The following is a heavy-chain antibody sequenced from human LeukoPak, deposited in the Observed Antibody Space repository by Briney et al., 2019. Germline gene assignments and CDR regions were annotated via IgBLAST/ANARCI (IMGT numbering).Heavy chain of an antibody. CDR1: GGSISSSSYF. CDR3: ARDGYTYGSFDY. Sequence: SETLSLTCSVSGGSISSSSYFWGWLRQPPGKGLEWIGSIYYSGSTYSNPSLKRRVTISVDTSKSQFSLKLSSVTAVDTAVYYRARDGYTYGSFDYWGQGTLVTVSS. D-gene: IGHD5-18*01. J-gene: IGHJ4*02. CDR2: IYYSGST. V-gene: IGHV4-39*01.